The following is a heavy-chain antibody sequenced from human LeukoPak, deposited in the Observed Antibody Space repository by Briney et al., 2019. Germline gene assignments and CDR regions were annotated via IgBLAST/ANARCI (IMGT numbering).Heavy chain of an antibody. Sequence: PGGSLTLSCAASGFTFRSYDMHWVRQATGKGLEWVSVIGTTVDRYYPATVKAGFTIARENAKKSLYIKMNSLKAGDTTVYYCARERPTSSGLYYYGMDVWGQGTTVIVSS. CDR1: GFTFRSYD. V-gene: IGHV3-13*01. D-gene: IGHD3-22*01. CDR3: ARERPTSSGLYYYGMDV. J-gene: IGHJ6*02. CDR2: IGTTVDR.